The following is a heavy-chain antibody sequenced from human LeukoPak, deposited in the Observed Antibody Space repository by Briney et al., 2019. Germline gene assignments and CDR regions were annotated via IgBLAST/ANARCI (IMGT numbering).Heavy chain of an antibody. CDR1: GFTVSSYG. J-gene: IGHJ6*02. CDR2: IWYDGSNK. D-gene: IGHD2-2*01. Sequence: PGRSLRLSCAASGFTVSSYGMHWVRQAPGKGLEWVAVIWYDGSNKYYADSVKGRFTICSDNSKDPLYLQMNSLRAEETAVYYCAREGDIVVVPAARLYYYGMDVWGQGTTVTVSS. V-gene: IGHV3-33*01. CDR3: AREGDIVVVPAARLYYYGMDV.